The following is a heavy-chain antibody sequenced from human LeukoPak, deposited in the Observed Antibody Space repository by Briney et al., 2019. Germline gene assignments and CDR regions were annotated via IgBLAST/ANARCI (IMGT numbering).Heavy chain of an antibody. V-gene: IGHV3-66*01. D-gene: IGHD6-13*01. Sequence: GGSLRLSCAASGFTVSDNYMNWVRQAPGKGLEWVSVIYSGGTTYYADSVKGRFTISRDNSKNTLYLQLNSLRVEDTAVYYCARGALGVAGRLDYWGQGTLVTVSS. CDR1: GFTVSDNY. CDR2: IYSGGTT. CDR3: ARGALGVAGRLDY. J-gene: IGHJ4*02.